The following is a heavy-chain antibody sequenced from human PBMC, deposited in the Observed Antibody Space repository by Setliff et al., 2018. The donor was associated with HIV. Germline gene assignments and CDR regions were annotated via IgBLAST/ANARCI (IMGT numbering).Heavy chain of an antibody. CDR2: IYHSGST. V-gene: IGHV4-38-2*01. CDR3: SRIVSGSDYVVDY. CDR1: GYSISSGYY. D-gene: IGHD5-12*01. Sequence: ASETLSLTCAVSGYSISSGYYWGWIRQPPGRGLEWIGNIYHSGSTYYNASLKSRVTISVDTSKNQFSLKLSSVTAADTAVYYCSRIVSGSDYVVDYWGQGTLVTSPQ. J-gene: IGHJ4*02.